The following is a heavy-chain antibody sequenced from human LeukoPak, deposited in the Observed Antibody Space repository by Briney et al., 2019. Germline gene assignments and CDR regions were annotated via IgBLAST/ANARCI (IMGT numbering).Heavy chain of an antibody. J-gene: IGHJ6*03. CDR1: GGTFSSYA. CDR2: IIPIFGTA. D-gene: IGHD3-3*01. V-gene: IGHV1-69*05. Sequence: ASVKVSCKASGGTFSSYAISWVRQAPGQGLEWMGGIIPIFGTANYAQKFQGRVTITTDESTSTAYMELSSLRSEDTAVYYCAGGLDFWSGYPAWGYYYYYMDVWGKGTTVTVSS. CDR3: AGGLDFWSGYPAWGYYYYYMDV.